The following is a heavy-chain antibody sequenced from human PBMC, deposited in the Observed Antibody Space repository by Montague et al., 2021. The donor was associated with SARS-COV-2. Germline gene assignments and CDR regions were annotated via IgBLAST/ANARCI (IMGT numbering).Heavy chain of an antibody. V-gene: IGHV3-9*01. CDR3: AKDTSSWIRELPDY. CDR2: ISWNSDRK. Sequence: SLRLSCAASGFTFHDYAMHWVRQTPGKCLEWVSGISWNSDRKDYADSVKGRFTISRDNAKNVLYLQMNSLRREDTAWYYCAKDTSSWIRELPDYWGQGTLVTVSS. CDR1: GFTFHDYA. D-gene: IGHD5-12*01. J-gene: IGHJ4*02.